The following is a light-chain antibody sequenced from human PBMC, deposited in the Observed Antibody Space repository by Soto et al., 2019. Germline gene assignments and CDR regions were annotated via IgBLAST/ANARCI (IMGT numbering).Light chain of an antibody. J-gene: IGKJ1*01. CDR2: DAS. V-gene: IGKV1-5*01. CDR1: QSISSW. CDR3: QQYNSYSRT. Sequence: DIQMTHSPSTLSASVGDRVTITCRASQSISSWLAWYQQKPGKAPKLLIYDASSLESGVPSRFSGSGSGTEFTLTISSLQPDDFATYYCQQYNSYSRTFGQGTKGESK.